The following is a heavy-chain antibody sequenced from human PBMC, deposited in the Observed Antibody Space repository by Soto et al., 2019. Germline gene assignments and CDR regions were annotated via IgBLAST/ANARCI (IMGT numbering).Heavy chain of an antibody. Sequence: QVQLVQSGAEVKKPGASVKVSCKASGYTFTSYAMHWVRQAPGQRLEWMGWINAANNNTKYSQKFHARVTITRDTSASTAYMELSSLRSEDTAVYYCARTRSSVSYGDFDYWGQGTLVTVSS. CDR1: GYTFTSYA. D-gene: IGHD6-19*01. V-gene: IGHV1-3*01. CDR3: ARTRSSVSYGDFDY. CDR2: INAANNNT. J-gene: IGHJ4*02.